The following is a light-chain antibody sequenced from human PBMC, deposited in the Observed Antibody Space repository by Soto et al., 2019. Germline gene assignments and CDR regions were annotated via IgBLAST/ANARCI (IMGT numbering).Light chain of an antibody. Sequence: DIQMTQSPSTLSASVGDRVTITCRASQSISSWLAWYQQKPGKAPKLLIYDASSLESGVPSRFSGSGSGTEFTLTISSLQPDDFATYYCQQYYNYPETFGQGTKVEIK. V-gene: IGKV1-5*01. CDR1: QSISSW. CDR3: QQYYNYPET. J-gene: IGKJ1*01. CDR2: DAS.